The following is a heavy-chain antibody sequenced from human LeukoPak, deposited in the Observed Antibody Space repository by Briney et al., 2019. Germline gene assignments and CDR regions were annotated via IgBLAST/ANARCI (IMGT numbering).Heavy chain of an antibody. J-gene: IGHJ4*02. D-gene: IGHD3-10*01. CDR2: ISSSSSYI. V-gene: IGHV3-21*01. Sequence: GGSLRLSCAASGFTFSSYSMNWVRQAPGKGLEWVSSISSSSSYIYYADSVKGRFTISRDNAKNSLYLQMNSLRAEDTAVYYCARDEGGSGSYLYWGQGTLVTVSS. CDR1: GFTFSSYS. CDR3: ARDEGGSGSYLY.